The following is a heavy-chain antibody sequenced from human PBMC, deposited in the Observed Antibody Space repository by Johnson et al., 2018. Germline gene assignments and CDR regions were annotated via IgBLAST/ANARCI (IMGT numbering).Heavy chain of an antibody. CDR1: GFTFTSYS. J-gene: IGHJ4*02. D-gene: IGHD6-19*01. V-gene: IGHV3-48*01. CDR2: ISSSSSTI. Sequence: VQLVQSGGGLVQPGGSLGLSCAASGFTFTSYSMNWVRQAPGKGLEWLSYISSSSSTIYYADSVKGRFTISRDNAKNSLYLQMNSLRVEDTAVYYCAKARLFDNWGQGTLVIVSS. CDR3: AKARLFDN.